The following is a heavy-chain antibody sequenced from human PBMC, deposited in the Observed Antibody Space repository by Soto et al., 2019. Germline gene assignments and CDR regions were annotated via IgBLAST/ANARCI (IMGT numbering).Heavy chain of an antibody. CDR1: RLTFSIYD. CDR2: IWSDGSRQ. V-gene: IGHV3-33*01. CDR3: AGEPRGGAYDMDV. Sequence: QVQLVESGGGVVQPGTSLRLSCAASRLTFSIYDMHWVRQAPGKGLEWVARIWSDGSRQYYGDSVKGRFTISRDNSKSTLYLQMNSLRVEDTAVYYCAGEPRGGAYDMDVWGQGTTVTVSS. D-gene: IGHD3-16*01. J-gene: IGHJ6*02.